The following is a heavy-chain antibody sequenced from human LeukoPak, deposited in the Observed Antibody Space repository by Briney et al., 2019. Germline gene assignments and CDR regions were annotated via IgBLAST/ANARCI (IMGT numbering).Heavy chain of an antibody. CDR3: AKVRADYDGGGYYPIFDS. V-gene: IGHV4-38-2*02. D-gene: IGHD3-22*01. J-gene: IGHJ4*02. CDR2: IYHSGTT. Sequence: SETLSLTCTVSSYSISSGYYWGWIRQPPGKGLEWIGKIYHSGTTHFNPSLKSRVTISVDTSKNQFSLKLRSVTDADTAVYYCAKVRADYDGGGYYPIFDSWGQGTLVTVSS. CDR1: SYSISSGYY.